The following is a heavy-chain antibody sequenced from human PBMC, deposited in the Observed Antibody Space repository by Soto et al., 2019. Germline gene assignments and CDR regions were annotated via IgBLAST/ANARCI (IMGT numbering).Heavy chain of an antibody. CDR3: ARGTDPDIVVVPAAPEQYYYYGMDV. D-gene: IGHD2-2*01. CDR1: GYTFTGYY. J-gene: IGHJ6*02. V-gene: IGHV1-2*04. Sequence: GYTFTGYYMHWVRQAPGQGLEWMGWINPNSGGTNYAQKFQGWVTMTRDTSISTAYMELSRLRSDDTAVYYCARGTDPDIVVVPAAPEQYYYYGMDVWGQGTTVTVSS. CDR2: INPNSGGT.